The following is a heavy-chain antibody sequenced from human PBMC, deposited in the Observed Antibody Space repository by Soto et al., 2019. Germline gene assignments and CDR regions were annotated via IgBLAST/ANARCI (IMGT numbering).Heavy chain of an antibody. D-gene: IGHD2-21*01. Sequence: QVQPEQSGAEVKKPGSSVKVSCQPSGGILSGFGFTWVRQAPGQGLECMGGTIPMFGTARYAQKFQDRLTITADESTGTTYMELTNLRSDDTAIYYCAGVSVVVRALPSEGVGPWGQGTLVIVSS. CDR3: AGVSVVVRALPSEGVGP. V-gene: IGHV1-69*12. CDR2: TIPMFGTA. CDR1: GGILSGFG. J-gene: IGHJ5*02.